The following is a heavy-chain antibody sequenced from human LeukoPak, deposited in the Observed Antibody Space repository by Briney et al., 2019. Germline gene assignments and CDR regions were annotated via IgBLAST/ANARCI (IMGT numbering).Heavy chain of an antibody. CDR3: AREAMDDRSPEDNWFDP. Sequence: PGGSLRLSCSASGFTFSSYSMHWVRQAPGEGLEWVGAISYDGSNKYYADSVKGRFTISRDDSKNTLYLQMNSLRAEDTAVYYCAREAMDDRSPEDNWFDPWGQGTLVTVSS. D-gene: IGHD3-22*01. V-gene: IGHV3-30*03. CDR1: GFTFSSYS. CDR2: ISYDGSNK. J-gene: IGHJ5*02.